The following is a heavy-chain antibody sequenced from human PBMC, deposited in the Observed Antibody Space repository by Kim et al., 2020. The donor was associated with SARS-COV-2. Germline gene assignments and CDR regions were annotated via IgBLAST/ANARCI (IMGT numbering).Heavy chain of an antibody. V-gene: IGHV1-8*01. D-gene: IGHD1-26*01. Sequence: ASVKVSCKASGYTFTSYDINWVRQATGQGLEWMGWMNPNSGNTGYAQKFQGRVTMTRNTSISTAYMELSSLRSEDTAVYYCARVTKIVGARSRKYYFDYWGQGTLVTVSS. J-gene: IGHJ4*02. CDR3: ARVTKIVGARSRKYYFDY. CDR1: GYTFTSYD. CDR2: MNPNSGNT.